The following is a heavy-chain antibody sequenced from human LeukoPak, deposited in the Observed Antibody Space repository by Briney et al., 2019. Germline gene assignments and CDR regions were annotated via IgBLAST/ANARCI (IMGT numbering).Heavy chain of an antibody. D-gene: IGHD2-21*02. V-gene: IGHV3-48*03. Sequence: PGGSLTLSCAASGFTFSSYEMNWVRQAPGKGLEWVSYISSSGSTIYYADSVKGRFTISRDNAKNSLYLQMNSLRAEDTAVYCCAREGCGGDCIFNWFDPLVQGTLVTVSS. CDR1: GFTFSSYE. CDR3: AREGCGGDCIFNWFDP. J-gene: IGHJ5*02. CDR2: ISSSGSTI.